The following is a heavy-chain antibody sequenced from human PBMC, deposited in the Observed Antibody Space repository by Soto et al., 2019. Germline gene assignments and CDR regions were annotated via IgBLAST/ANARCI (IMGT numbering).Heavy chain of an antibody. D-gene: IGHD6-19*01. V-gene: IGHV1-69*13. CDR3: ESEQGLDAFDI. CDR2: IIPIFGTA. CDR1: GGTFSSYA. J-gene: IGHJ3*02. Sequence: ASVKVSCKASGGTFSSYAISWVRQAPGQGLEWMGGIIPIFGTANYAQKFQGRVTITADESTSTAYMELSSRRSEDTAGYYWESEQGLDAFDIWGQGTRVTVSS.